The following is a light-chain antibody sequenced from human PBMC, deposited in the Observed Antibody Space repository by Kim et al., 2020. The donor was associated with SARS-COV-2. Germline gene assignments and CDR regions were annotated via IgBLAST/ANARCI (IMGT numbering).Light chain of an antibody. Sequence: SASVGSRVTIPCRASQSVSPSLNWYHMQPGKAPKLLIYAVSTLQSGVPSRFSGSGSGTDFTLTITSLQPEDFGIYFCQQSHGFPYSFGQGTKLEI. CDR1: QSVSPS. V-gene: IGKV1-39*01. CDR3: QQSHGFPYS. CDR2: AVS. J-gene: IGKJ2*03.